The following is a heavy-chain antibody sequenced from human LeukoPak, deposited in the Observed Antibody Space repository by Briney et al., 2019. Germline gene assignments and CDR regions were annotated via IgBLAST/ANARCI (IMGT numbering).Heavy chain of an antibody. D-gene: IGHD2-15*01. V-gene: IGHV3-23*01. CDR3: AKGLGGGENFDY. J-gene: IGHJ4*02. Sequence: PGGSLRLSCAASGFTFSSYAMSWVRQAPGKGLEWVSAISGSGGSTYYADSVKGWFTISRDNSKNTLYLQMNSLRAEDTAVYYCAKGLGGGENFDYWGQGTLVTVSS. CDR1: GFTFSSYA. CDR2: ISGSGGST.